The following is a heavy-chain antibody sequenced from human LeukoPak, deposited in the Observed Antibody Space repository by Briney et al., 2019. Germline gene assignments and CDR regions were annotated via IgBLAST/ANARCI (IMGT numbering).Heavy chain of an antibody. CDR2: IYHSGST. CDR1: GYSISSGYY. D-gene: IGHD3-10*01. Sequence: SETLSHTCTVSGYSISSGYYWGWIRQPPGKGLEWIGSIYHSGSTYYNPSLKSRVTISVDTSKNQFSLKLSSVTAADTAVYYCARLVRGVISYYFDYWGQGTLVTVSS. CDR3: ARLVRGVISYYFDY. V-gene: IGHV4-38-2*02. J-gene: IGHJ4*02.